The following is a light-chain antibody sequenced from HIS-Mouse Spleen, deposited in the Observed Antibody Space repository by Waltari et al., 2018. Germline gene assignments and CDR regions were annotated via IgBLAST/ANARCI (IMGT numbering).Light chain of an antibody. V-gene: IGLV2-11*01. CDR1: SSDVGGSNY. CDR3: AAWDDSLSGPV. J-gene: IGLJ3*02. Sequence: QSALTQPRSVSGSPGQSVTISCTGTSSDVGGSNYFPWYQQHPGKAPKLMIYDVSKRPSGVPDRFSGSKSGNTASLTISGLRSEDEADYYCAAWDDSLSGPVFGGGTKLTVL. CDR2: DVS.